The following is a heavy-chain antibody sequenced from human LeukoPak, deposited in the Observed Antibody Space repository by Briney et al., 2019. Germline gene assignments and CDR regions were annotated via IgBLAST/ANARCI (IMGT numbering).Heavy chain of an antibody. CDR3: ARAHDYGGQFDY. Sequence: PSQTLSLTCTVSGGSISGGGYYWSWIRQHPGKGLEWIGYIYYSGSTYYNPSLKSRVTISVDTSKNQFSLKLSSVTAADTAVYYCARAHDYGGQFDYWGQGTLVTVSS. J-gene: IGHJ4*02. CDR1: GGSISGGGYY. CDR2: IYYSGST. D-gene: IGHD4-23*01. V-gene: IGHV4-31*03.